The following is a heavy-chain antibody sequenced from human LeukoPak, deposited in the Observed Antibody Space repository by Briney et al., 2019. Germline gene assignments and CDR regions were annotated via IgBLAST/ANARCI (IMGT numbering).Heavy chain of an antibody. V-gene: IGHV3-23*01. CDR2: ISGSGDTT. J-gene: IGHJ4*02. D-gene: IGHD5-12*01. Sequence: GGSLRLSCAASGFSFNTYAMSWVRQTPGKGLEWVAAISGSGDTTYYADSVKGRFTISRDNSKNTLYLQMNSLRAEDTAVYYCATYDHIVATPRGDYWGQGTLVTVSS. CDR1: GFSFNTYA. CDR3: ATYDHIVATPRGDY.